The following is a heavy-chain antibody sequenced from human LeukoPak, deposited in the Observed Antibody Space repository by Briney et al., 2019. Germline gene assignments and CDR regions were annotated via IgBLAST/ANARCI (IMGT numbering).Heavy chain of an antibody. J-gene: IGHJ3*02. D-gene: IGHD3-22*01. Sequence: SETLSLTCTVSGASISSYYWSWIRQPPGKGLEWIGYIYYSGNTSYNPSLKSRVTISVDTSKNQFSLKLSSVTAADTAVYYCARGYYDSSGYSNTFDIWGQGTMVTVSS. CDR2: IYYSGNT. V-gene: IGHV4-59*01. CDR3: ARGYYDSSGYSNTFDI. CDR1: GASISSYY.